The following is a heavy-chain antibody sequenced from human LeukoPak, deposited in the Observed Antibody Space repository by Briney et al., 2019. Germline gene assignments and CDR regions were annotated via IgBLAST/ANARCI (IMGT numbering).Heavy chain of an antibody. V-gene: IGHV3-48*02. CDR2: ISSSSSTI. Sequence: PGGSLRLSCAASGFTFSSYSMNWVRQAPGKGLEWVSYISSSSSTIYYADSVKGRFTISRDNAKNSLYLQMNSLRDEDTAVYHCARVQPPPTVVTPRYYYYGMDVWGQGTTVTVSS. J-gene: IGHJ6*02. D-gene: IGHD4-23*01. CDR1: GFTFSSYS. CDR3: ARVQPPPTVVTPRYYYYGMDV.